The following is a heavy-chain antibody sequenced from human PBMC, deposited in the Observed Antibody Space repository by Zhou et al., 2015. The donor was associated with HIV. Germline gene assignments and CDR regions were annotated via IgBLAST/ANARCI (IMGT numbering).Heavy chain of an antibody. V-gene: IGHV3-7*01. Sequence: EVQLVESGGAMVQPGGSLRLSCAASGFTFNMFWMAWVRQAPGKGLQWVANIKQDGSETHYVDSVKGRFTISRDNAKNSVYLQINSLSAEDTAVYYCATIAYNFWSGFENWGQGTPVTVSP. D-gene: IGHD3-3*01. CDR3: ATIAYNFWSGFEN. CDR2: IKQDGSET. CDR1: GFTFNMFW. J-gene: IGHJ4*02.